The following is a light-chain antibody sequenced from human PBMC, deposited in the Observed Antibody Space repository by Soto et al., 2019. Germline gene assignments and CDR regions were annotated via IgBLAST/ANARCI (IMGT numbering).Light chain of an antibody. CDR2: SSS. V-gene: IGLV1-44*01. CDR1: SSNIGSKA. CDR3: AAWDDSLKGVV. Sequence: QSVLTQPPSASGTPGQRVTISCSGSSSNIGSKAVNWYQHLPGTAPKLLIYSSSQRPSGVPDRFSGAKSGTSASLAISGLQSEDEADYYCAAWDDSLKGVVFGGGTKLTVL. J-gene: IGLJ2*01.